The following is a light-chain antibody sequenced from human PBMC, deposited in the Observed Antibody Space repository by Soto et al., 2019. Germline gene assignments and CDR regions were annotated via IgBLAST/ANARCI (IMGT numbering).Light chain of an antibody. CDR2: GAS. CDR3: QQYGSSPPMYT. Sequence: IVLTQSPGTLSLSPGERATLSCRASQSVSSSYLAWYQQQPGRAPRLLIYGASNRATGIPDRFSGSGSGTDFTPTISRLEPEDFAVYYCQQYGSSPPMYTFGQGTKLEIK. V-gene: IGKV3-20*01. CDR1: QSVSSSY. J-gene: IGKJ2*01.